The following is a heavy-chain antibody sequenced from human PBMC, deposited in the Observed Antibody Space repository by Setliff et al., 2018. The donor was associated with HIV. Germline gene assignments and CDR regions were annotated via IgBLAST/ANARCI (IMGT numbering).Heavy chain of an antibody. Sequence: SVKVSCKASGDTFRSHAISWVRQAPGQGLEWMGGIIPIIATTNYAQKFQDRVTITADELTNTAYMDVGSLRSEDTAMYYCARGYYEKDYWGQGTLVTVSS. CDR3: ARGYYEKDY. V-gene: IGHV1-69*13. J-gene: IGHJ4*02. D-gene: IGHD3-22*01. CDR2: IIPIIATT. CDR1: GDTFRSHA.